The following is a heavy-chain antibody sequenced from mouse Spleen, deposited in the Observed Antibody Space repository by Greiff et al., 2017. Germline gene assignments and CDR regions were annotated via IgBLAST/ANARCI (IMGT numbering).Heavy chain of an antibody. Sequence: QVQLQQSGAELVRPGASVTLSCKASGYTFTDYEMHWVKQTPVHGLEWIGAIYPETGGTAYTQKFKGKAILTADKSSSTAYMELRSLTSGDSAVCYCTRLGLPDYWGQGTTLTVSS. D-gene: IGHD2-2*01. V-gene: IGHV1-15*01. CDR2: IYPETGGT. CDR1: GYTFTDYE. CDR3: TRLGLPDY. J-gene: IGHJ2*01.